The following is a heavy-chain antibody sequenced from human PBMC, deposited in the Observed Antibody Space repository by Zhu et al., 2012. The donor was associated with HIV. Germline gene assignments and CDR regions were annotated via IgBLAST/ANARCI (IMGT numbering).Heavy chain of an antibody. CDR3: ASLDYMIVVLYYAAFDI. V-gene: IGHV4-34*01. CDR1: GGSFSGYY. Sequence: QMHLQQWGAGLLKPSETLSLTCAVYGGSFSGYYWNWIRQPPGKGLEWIGEINHSGSTNYNPSLKSRVTISVDTSKNQFSLKLSSVTAADTAVYYCASLDYMIVVLYYAAFDIWGQGTIGHRLF. CDR2: INHSGST. D-gene: IGHD3-22*01. J-gene: IGHJ3*02.